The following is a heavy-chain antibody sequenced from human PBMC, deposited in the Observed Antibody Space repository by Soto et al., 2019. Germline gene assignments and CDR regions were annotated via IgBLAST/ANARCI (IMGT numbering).Heavy chain of an antibody. J-gene: IGHJ4*02. D-gene: IGHD2-21*02. Sequence: QVQLVESGGGVVQPGRSLRLSCAASGFTFSSYGMHWVRQAPGKGLEWVAVIWYDGSNKYYADSVKGRFTISRDNSKNTLYLQMNSLRAEDTAVYYCARGGLTDYFEYWGQGTLVTVSS. CDR3: ARGGLTDYFEY. CDR2: IWYDGSNK. CDR1: GFTFSSYG. V-gene: IGHV3-33*01.